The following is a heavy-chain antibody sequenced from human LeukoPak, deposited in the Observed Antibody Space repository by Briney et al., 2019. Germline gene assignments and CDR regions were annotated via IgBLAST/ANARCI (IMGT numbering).Heavy chain of an antibody. D-gene: IGHD3-22*01. V-gene: IGHV4-39*07. CDR1: GGSISSSSYY. CDR3: ARVADYYDSSAFDY. CDR2: IYYSGST. J-gene: IGHJ4*02. Sequence: SETLSLTCTVSGGSISSSSYYWGWIRQPPGKGLEWIGSIYYSGSTYYNPSLKSRVTISVDTSKNQFSLKLSSVTAADTAVYYCARVADYYDSSAFDYWGQGTLVTVSS.